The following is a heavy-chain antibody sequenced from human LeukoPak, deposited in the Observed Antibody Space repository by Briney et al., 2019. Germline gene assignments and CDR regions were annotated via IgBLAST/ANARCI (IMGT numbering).Heavy chain of an antibody. CDR3: AREHKVYDGDGYYYGY. D-gene: IGHD2-21*02. CDR1: GGFISNYY. Sequence: PSETLSLTCTVSGGFISNYYWSWIRQPAGKGLEWIGRIYAGRNTDHNPSLKSRVTMSLDSSKKQFSLRLTSVTAADTAVYYCAREHKVYDGDGYYYGYWGQGTLVTVSS. J-gene: IGHJ4*02. V-gene: IGHV4-4*07. CDR2: IYAGRNT.